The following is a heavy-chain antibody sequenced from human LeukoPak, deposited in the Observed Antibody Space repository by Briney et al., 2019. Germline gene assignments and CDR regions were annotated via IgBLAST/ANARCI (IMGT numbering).Heavy chain of an antibody. V-gene: IGHV3-21*01. D-gene: IGHD6-6*01. J-gene: IGHJ3*02. Sequence: PGGSLRLSCAASGFTFSSYSMNWVRQAPGKGLEWVSSISSSSSYIYYADSVKGRFTISRDNAKNSLYLQMNSLRAEDTAVYYCARGVLAPDDAFDIWGQGTMVTVSS. CDR1: GFTFSSYS. CDR2: ISSSSSYI. CDR3: ARGVLAPDDAFDI.